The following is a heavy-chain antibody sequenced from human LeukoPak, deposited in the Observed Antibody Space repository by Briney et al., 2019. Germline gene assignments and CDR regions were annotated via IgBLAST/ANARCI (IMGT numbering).Heavy chain of an antibody. V-gene: IGHV1-8*01. CDR1: GYTFTSYD. J-gene: IGHJ3*02. D-gene: IGHD3-22*01. CDR2: MNPNSGNT. CDR3: AKVGEDSSGPSHAFDI. Sequence: ASVKVSCKASGYTFTSYDINWVRQAAGQGLEWMGWMNPNSGNTGYAQKFQGRVTMTRNTSISTAYMELSSLRSEDTAMYYCAKVGEDSSGPSHAFDIWGQGTMVTVSS.